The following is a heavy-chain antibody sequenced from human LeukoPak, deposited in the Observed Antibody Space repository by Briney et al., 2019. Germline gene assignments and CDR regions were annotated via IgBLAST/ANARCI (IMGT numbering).Heavy chain of an antibody. Sequence: GAPVKASCKASRYTFTSYGISWVRQAPGQELECRGWIRAYIGNTDYATKLQGRVTMTTDTSTSTAYMELRSLRSENTAVYFCARDRGASRNYVFWYWGQGTLVTVSS. J-gene: IGHJ4*02. CDR1: RYTFTSYG. D-gene: IGHD3-3*01. CDR2: IRAYIGNT. V-gene: IGHV1-18*01. CDR3: ARDRGASRNYVFWY.